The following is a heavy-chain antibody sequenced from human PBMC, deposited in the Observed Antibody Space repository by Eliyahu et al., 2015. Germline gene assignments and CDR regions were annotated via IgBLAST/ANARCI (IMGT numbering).Heavy chain of an antibody. Sequence: QVQLVESGGGVVQPGTSLRLSCVVSGFIFSGYDMQWVRQAPGKGLEWVAGIWHDGSNEEYADSLKGRFTITRDNSKNTLYLEMNSLRGEDTAVYYCARSHDHGDNSYAFDMWGQGTTVTVSP. CDR3: ARSHDHGDNSYAFDM. V-gene: IGHV3-33*01. CDR1: GFIFSGYD. D-gene: IGHD4-23*01. J-gene: IGHJ3*02. CDR2: IWHDGSNE.